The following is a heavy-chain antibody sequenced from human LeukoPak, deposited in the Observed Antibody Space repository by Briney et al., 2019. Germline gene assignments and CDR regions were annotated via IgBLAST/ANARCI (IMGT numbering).Heavy chain of an antibody. Sequence: PSETLSLTCTVSGDSISTYYWNWIRQHPGKGLEWIGYIYSSGNTYHNPSLKSRVIISLDTPKNQFSLNLSSVTAADTAVYYCARGAYTYGSDAFAIWGQGTMVAVSS. V-gene: IGHV4-59*06. CDR1: GDSISTYY. CDR3: ARGAYTYGSDAFAI. CDR2: IYSSGNT. J-gene: IGHJ3*02. D-gene: IGHD5-18*01.